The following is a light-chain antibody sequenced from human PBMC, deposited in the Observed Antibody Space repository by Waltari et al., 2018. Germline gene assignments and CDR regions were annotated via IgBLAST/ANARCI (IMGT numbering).Light chain of an antibody. CDR1: SSDVGGSTY. Sequence: QSALTQPASVSGSPGQSLTISCTGTSSDVGGSTYVSWYQQHPGKAPKLMIYDVSNRPSGVSSRFSGSKSDNTASLTISGLQAEDEADYYCSSYTSISTPYVFGTGTKVTVL. CDR2: DVS. J-gene: IGLJ1*01. CDR3: SSYTSISTPYV. V-gene: IGLV2-14*03.